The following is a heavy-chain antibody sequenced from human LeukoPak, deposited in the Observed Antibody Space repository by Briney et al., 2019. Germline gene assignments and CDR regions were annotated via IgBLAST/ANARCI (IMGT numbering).Heavy chain of an antibody. D-gene: IGHD6-19*01. CDR2: ISASGGST. Sequence: GGSLRLSCAASGFTFRSYAMSWVRQAPGKGLEWVSAISASGGSTYYVDSVKGRFTISRDNSKNTLYLQMNSLRDEGTAIYYCAKVGLYSSPPKRTYYYYMDVWGKGTTVTVSS. J-gene: IGHJ6*03. CDR1: GFTFRSYA. V-gene: IGHV3-23*01. CDR3: AKVGLYSSPPKRTYYYYMDV.